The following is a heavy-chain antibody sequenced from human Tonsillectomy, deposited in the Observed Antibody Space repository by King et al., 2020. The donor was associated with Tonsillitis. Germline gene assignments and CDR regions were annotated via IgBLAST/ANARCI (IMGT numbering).Heavy chain of an antibody. J-gene: IGHJ6*02. CDR2: ISGYNGNT. CDR3: ARGLGGSDYCVVDV. Sequence: QLVQSGAEVKKPGASVQVSCKASGYTFTNYGITWVRQAPGQGLEWMGWISGYNGNTNYAQNFQGRVTLTTDTSTTTAYMEVRSLRSADTAIYYCARGLGGSDYCVVDVWGQGTTVTASS. CDR1: GYTFTNYG. D-gene: IGHD3-16*01. V-gene: IGHV1-18*04.